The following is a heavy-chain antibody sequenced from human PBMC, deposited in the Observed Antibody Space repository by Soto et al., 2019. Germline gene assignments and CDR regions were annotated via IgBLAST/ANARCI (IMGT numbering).Heavy chain of an antibody. Sequence: DVQLVESGGGLVQPGRSLRLSCAASGFTFDDYAMHWVRQAQGKGLEWVSGISWNSGSIGYADSVKGRFTISRDNAKNSLYLQMNSLRAEDTAVYYCAKDEYVEMAIGGWFDPWGQGTLVTVSS. CDR1: GFTFDDYA. J-gene: IGHJ5*02. CDR3: AKDEYVEMAIGGWFDP. V-gene: IGHV3-9*01. CDR2: ISWNSGSI. D-gene: IGHD2-21*01.